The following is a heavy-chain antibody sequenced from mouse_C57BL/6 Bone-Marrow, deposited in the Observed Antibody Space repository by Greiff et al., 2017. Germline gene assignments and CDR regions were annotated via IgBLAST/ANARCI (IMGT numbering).Heavy chain of an antibody. J-gene: IGHJ3*01. D-gene: IGHD2-14*01. CDR3: ARQMRYCGSWFAY. CDR2: ISRGGSYT. V-gene: IGHV5-6*01. Sequence: EVKLVESGGDLVKPGGSLKLSCAASGFTFSSYGMSWVRQTPDKRLEWVATISRGGSYTYYPDSVKGRFTISRDNAKNTLYLQMSSLKSEDTAMXYWARQMRYCGSWFAYWGQGTLVTVSA. CDR1: GFTFSSYG.